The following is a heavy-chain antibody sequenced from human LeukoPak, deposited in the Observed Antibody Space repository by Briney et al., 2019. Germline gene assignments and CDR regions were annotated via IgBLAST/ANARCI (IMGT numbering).Heavy chain of an antibody. Sequence: GGSLRLSRAASGFTFSSYSMNWVRQAPGKGLEWVSSISSSSSYIYYADSVKGRFTISRDNAKNSLYLQMNSLRAEDTAVYYCARDLNWNDVGNWFDPWGQGTLVTVSS. D-gene: IGHD1-1*01. J-gene: IGHJ5*02. CDR1: GFTFSSYS. CDR3: ARDLNWNDVGNWFDP. CDR2: ISSSSSYI. V-gene: IGHV3-21*01.